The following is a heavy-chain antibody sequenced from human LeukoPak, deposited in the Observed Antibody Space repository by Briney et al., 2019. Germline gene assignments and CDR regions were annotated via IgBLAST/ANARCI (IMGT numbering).Heavy chain of an antibody. Sequence: GFLRLSCAASGFIFSTYWMTWVRQAPGKGLEWVANMKGDGSEIHYVDSVEGRFTISRGNAKNSLYLQMNSLRAEDTAVYYCARSPRKSAFDYWGQGTLVTVSS. CDR1: GFIFSTYW. CDR3: ARSPRKSAFDY. J-gene: IGHJ4*02. CDR2: MKGDGSEI. D-gene: IGHD2-2*01. V-gene: IGHV3-7*03.